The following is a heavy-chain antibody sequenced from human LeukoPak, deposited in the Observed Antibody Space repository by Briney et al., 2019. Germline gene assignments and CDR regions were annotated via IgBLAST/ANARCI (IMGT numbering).Heavy chain of an antibody. V-gene: IGHV3-23*01. J-gene: IGHJ3*02. CDR3: AKRDALGYYDSSGYYREGNAFDI. D-gene: IGHD3-22*01. Sequence: PGGSLRLSCAASGFTFSSYAMSWVRQAPGEGLEWVSAISGSGGSTYYADSVKGRFTISRDNSKNTLYLQMNSLRAEDAAVYYCAKRDALGYYDSSGYYREGNAFDIWGQGTMVTVSS. CDR1: GFTFSSYA. CDR2: ISGSGGST.